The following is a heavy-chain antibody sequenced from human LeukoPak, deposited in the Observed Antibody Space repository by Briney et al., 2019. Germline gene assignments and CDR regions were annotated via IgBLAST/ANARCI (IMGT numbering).Heavy chain of an antibody. CDR3: AGGYSYGLNYFDY. J-gene: IGHJ4*02. CDR2: INHSGST. D-gene: IGHD5-18*01. Sequence: SETLSLTCAVYGGSFSGYYWSWIRQPPGKGLEWIGEINHSGSTNYSPSLKSRVTISVDTSKNQFSLKLSSVTAADTAVYYCAGGYSYGLNYFDYWSQGTLVTVSS. V-gene: IGHV4-34*01. CDR1: GGSFSGYY.